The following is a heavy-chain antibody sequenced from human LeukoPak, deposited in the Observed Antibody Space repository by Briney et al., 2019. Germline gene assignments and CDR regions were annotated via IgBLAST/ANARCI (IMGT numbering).Heavy chain of an antibody. D-gene: IGHD6-13*01. V-gene: IGHV3-30*02. CDR2: LQYDGNNK. Sequence: PGGSLRLSCAASGFTFSSYDMHWVRQAPGKGLEWVAFLQYDGNNKYYAESVRGRFTISKDNSKNTLFLQMNSLRPDDTAIYYCARDSIRQQLYYFDSWGQGTLVTVSS. CDR3: ARDSIRQQLYYFDS. J-gene: IGHJ4*02. CDR1: GFTFSSYD.